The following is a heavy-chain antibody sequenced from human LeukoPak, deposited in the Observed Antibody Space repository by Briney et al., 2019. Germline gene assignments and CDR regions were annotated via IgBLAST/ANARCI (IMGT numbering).Heavy chain of an antibody. J-gene: IGHJ5*02. V-gene: IGHV4-59*01. CDR3: ARDSHSVDTATPRGFDP. CDR1: GDSISSYF. D-gene: IGHD2-15*01. CDR2: FHDSGSA. Sequence: SETLSLTCTVSGDSISSYFWSWIRQPPGKGLEWIRYFHDSGSANYNPSLKSRITMSVDTSKNQFSLKLRSVTAADTAVYYCARDSHSVDTATPRGFDPWGQGTLVTVSS.